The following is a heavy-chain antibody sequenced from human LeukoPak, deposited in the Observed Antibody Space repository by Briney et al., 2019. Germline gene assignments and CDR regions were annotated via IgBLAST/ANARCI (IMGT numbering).Heavy chain of an antibody. CDR2: IWYDGSNK. Sequence: GRSLRLSCAASGFTFSSYGMHWVRQAPGKGLEWVAVIWYDGSNKYYADSVKGRFTISRDNSKNTLYLQMNSLKTEDTAVYYCTTDDSMIVVVLDAFDIWGQGTMVTVSS. V-gene: IGHV3-33*01. D-gene: IGHD3-22*01. CDR1: GFTFSSYG. J-gene: IGHJ3*02. CDR3: TTDDSMIVVVLDAFDI.